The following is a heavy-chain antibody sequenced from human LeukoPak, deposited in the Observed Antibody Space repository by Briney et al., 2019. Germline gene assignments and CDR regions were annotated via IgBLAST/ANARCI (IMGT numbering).Heavy chain of an antibody. V-gene: IGHV4-30-4*01. J-gene: IGHJ6*04. CDR2: IYYSGST. CDR3: ARDGVVGYSSYGMDV. D-gene: IGHD5-18*01. CDR1: GGSISSGDYY. Sequence: SQTLSLTCTVSGGSISSGDYYWSWIRQPPGKGLDWLGYIYYSGSTYYNPSLKSRVTISVDTSKNQFSLKLSSVTAADTAVYYCARDGVVGYSSYGMDVWGKGTTVTVSS.